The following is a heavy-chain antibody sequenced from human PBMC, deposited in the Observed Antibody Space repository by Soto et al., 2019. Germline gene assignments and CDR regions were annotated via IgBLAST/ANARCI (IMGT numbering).Heavy chain of an antibody. CDR1: GFTFGAYG. V-gene: IGHV3-30*03. J-gene: IGHJ2*01. CDR3: AREAAHGNWYLDL. Sequence: QVQLVESGGAVVQPGRSLRLSCAASGFTFGAYGMHWVRQSPGKGLEWVAVIGRGGSAKVYTDSVKGRFTMSRDNSMNTLHMQMDSLREEDTAVYYCAREAAHGNWYLDLWGRGTLVTVSS. CDR2: IGRGGSAK.